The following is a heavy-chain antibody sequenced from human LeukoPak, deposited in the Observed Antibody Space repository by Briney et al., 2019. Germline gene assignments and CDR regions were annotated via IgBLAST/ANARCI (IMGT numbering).Heavy chain of an antibody. D-gene: IGHD3-22*01. CDR2: IYYSGST. V-gene: IGHV4-59*01. J-gene: IGHJ4*02. CDR1: GGSISSYY. CDR3: ARVKYYYDSSGYSQNFDY. Sequence: PSETLSLTCTVSGGSISSYYWSWIRQPPGKGLEWIGYIYYSGSTNHNPSLKSRVTISVDTSKNQFSLKLSSVTAADTAVYYCARVKYYYDSSGYSQNFDYWGQGTLVTVSS.